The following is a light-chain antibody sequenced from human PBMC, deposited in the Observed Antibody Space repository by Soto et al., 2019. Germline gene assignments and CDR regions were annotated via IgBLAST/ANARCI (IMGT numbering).Light chain of an antibody. J-gene: IGLJ1*01. Sequence: QSALTQPASVSGSPGQSITISCAGTSSDVGGYTYVSLYQQHPGKAPKLMIYDVSNRPSGVSNRFSGSKSGNTASLTISGLQAEDEADYYCTSYTSSSTPYVFGGGTKVTVL. V-gene: IGLV2-14*01. CDR1: SSDVGGYTY. CDR2: DVS. CDR3: TSYTSSSTPYV.